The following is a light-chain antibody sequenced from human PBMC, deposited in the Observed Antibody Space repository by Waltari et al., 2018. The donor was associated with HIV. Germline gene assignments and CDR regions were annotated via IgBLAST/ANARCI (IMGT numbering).Light chain of an antibody. CDR1: PSNIGDNY. CDR2: ENN. CDR3: GTWDSNLSAWV. J-gene: IGLJ3*02. V-gene: IGLV1-51*02. Sequence: QSVLTQPPSVSAAPGQKVTFSCSGSPSNIGDNYVSWYQHLPGTAPKLLIFENNKRASGIPDRCSGSKSGTSATLGITGLQTGDEADYYCGTWDSNLSAWVFGGGTKVTVL.